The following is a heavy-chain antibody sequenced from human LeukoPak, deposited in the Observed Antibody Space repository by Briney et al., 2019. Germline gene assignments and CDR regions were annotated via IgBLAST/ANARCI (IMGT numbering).Heavy chain of an antibody. CDR3: ARDRVAVSYDAFDI. CDR2: IYYSGST. CDR1: GGSISSYY. Sequence: SETLSLTCTVSGGSISSYYWSWIRQPPGKGLEWIGYIYYSGSTNYNPSLKSRVTISVDTSKNQFSLKLSSVTAADTAVYYCARDRVAVSYDAFDIWGQGTMVTVSS. V-gene: IGHV4-59*01. D-gene: IGHD6-19*01. J-gene: IGHJ3*02.